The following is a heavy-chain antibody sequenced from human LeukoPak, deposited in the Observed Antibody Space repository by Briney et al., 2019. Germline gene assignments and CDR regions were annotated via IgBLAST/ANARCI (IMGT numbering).Heavy chain of an antibody. CDR3: TTGKYCSSTSCWGYYYYGMDA. D-gene: IGHD2-2*01. CDR2: IKSKTDGGTT. V-gene: IGHV3-15*01. J-gene: IGHJ6*04. Sequence: GGSLRLSCAASGFTFSTAWMSWVRQAPGKGLEWVGRIKSKTDGGTTDYAAPVKGRFTISRDDSKNTLYLQMNGLKTEDTAVYYCTTGKYCSSTSCWGYYYYGMDAWGKGTTVTVSS. CDR1: GFTFSTAW.